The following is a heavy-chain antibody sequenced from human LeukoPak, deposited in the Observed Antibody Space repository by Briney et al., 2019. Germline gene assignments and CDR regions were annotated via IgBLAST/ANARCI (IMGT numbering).Heavy chain of an antibody. CDR1: GGSIIRGNYY. J-gene: IGHJ4*02. Sequence: PSETLSLTCIVSGGSIIRGNYYWGWIRQRPGKGLEWIGSIYYSGSTYHNPSLKSRVAISVDTSRNQFSLKLKSVSAADTAVYYCARLYSGIQTFDYWGQGTLVAVSS. CDR3: ARLYSGIQTFDY. CDR2: IYYSGST. V-gene: IGHV4-39*01. D-gene: IGHD1-26*01.